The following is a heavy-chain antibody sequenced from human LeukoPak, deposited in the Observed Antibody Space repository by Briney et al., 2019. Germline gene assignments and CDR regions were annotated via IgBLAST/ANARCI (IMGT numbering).Heavy chain of an antibody. V-gene: IGHV3-49*04. D-gene: IGHD3-22*01. CDR2: IRTKAHGGTT. J-gene: IGHJ4*02. Sequence: GGSLRLSCTASGFTFGDYALSWVRQAPGKGLEWVGFIRTKAHGGTTEYAASVKGRFTISRDDSKSIAYLQMNSLKTEDTAVYYCTRDYYDSSGYHYYFDSWGQGTLVTVSS. CDR3: TRDYYDSSGYHYYFDS. CDR1: GFTFGDYA.